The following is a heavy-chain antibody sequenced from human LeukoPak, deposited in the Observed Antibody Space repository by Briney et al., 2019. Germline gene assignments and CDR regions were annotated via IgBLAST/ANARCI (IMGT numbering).Heavy chain of an antibody. CDR3: ARSDSGYDRRHFDY. V-gene: IGHV3-66*01. D-gene: IGHD5-12*01. CDR1: GFTVSSNY. CDR2: IYSGGST. J-gene: IGHJ4*02. Sequence: GGSLRLSCVASGFTVSSNYMSWVRQAPGKGLEWVSVIYSGGSTYYADSVKGRFTISRDNSKNTLYLQMNSLRAEDTAVYYCARSDSGYDRRHFDYWGQGTLVTVSS.